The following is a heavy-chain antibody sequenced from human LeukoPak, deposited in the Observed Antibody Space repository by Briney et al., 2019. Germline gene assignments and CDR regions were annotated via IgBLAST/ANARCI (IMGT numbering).Heavy chain of an antibody. Sequence: GGSLRLSCAASGLTVSSNYMSWVRQAPGKGLEWVSVIYSGGSTYYADSVKGRFTISRDNSKNTLYLQMNSLRAEDTAVYYCARELSGRGYYYYMDVWGKGTTVTVSS. D-gene: IGHD3-10*01. CDR3: ARELSGRGYYYYMDV. CDR1: GLTVSSNY. V-gene: IGHV3-66*02. CDR2: IYSGGST. J-gene: IGHJ6*03.